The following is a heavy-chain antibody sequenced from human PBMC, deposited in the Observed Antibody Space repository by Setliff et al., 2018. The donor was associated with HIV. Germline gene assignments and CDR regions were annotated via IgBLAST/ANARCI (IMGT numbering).Heavy chain of an antibody. CDR3: ARPADCSSTSCYLWYFDL. J-gene: IGHJ2*01. D-gene: IGHD2-2*01. Sequence: PSETLSLTCTVSGGSISSSSYYGGWIRQPPGKGLEWIGSIYYSGSTYYNPSLKSRVTISVDTSKNQFSLKLSSVTAADTAVYFCARPADCSSTSCYLWYFDLWGRGTLVTVSS. CDR1: GGSISSSSYY. V-gene: IGHV4-39*01. CDR2: IYYSGST.